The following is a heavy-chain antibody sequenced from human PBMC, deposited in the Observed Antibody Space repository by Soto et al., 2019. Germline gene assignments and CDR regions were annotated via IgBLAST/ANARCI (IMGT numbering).Heavy chain of an antibody. D-gene: IGHD7-27*01. CDR1: GFTFSDYS. J-gene: IGHJ6*02. V-gene: IGHV3-11*01. CDR2: ISSSGTTI. Sequence: TGGSLRLSCXASGFTFSDYSMSWIRQAPGKGLEWVSYISSSGTTIYYADSVKGRFTISRDNAKNSLYLQMNSLRAEDTAVYYCARTNWGPYYYFGLDVWGQGTTVTVSS. CDR3: ARTNWGPYYYFGLDV.